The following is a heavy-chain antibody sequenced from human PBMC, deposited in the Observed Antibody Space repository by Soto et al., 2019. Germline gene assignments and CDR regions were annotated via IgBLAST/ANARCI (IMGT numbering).Heavy chain of an antibody. CDR2: ISYDGSNK. D-gene: IGHD6-13*01. CDR1: AFTFSSYA. Sequence: QVHLVESGGGVVQPGGSLRLSCAVSAFTFSSYAMHWVRQAPGKGLEWVAAISYDGSNKNYADSVKGRFTISRDNSKNTLYLQMNGLRAEDTAVYYCMRATGISAGFFENWGQGTLVTVSS. V-gene: IGHV3-30-3*01. CDR3: MRATGISAGFFEN. J-gene: IGHJ4*02.